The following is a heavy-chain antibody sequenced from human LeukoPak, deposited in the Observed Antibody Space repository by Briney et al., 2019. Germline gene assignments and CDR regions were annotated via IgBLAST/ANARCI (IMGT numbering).Heavy chain of an antibody. J-gene: IGHJ4*02. CDR2: IYYSGST. V-gene: IGHV4-59*08. CDR3: ARQAYCGGGTCYPFHY. D-gene: IGHD2-15*01. CDR1: GGSISSYY. Sequence: SETLSLTCTVSGGSISSYYWSWIRQPPGKGLEWIGYIYYSGSTNYNPSLKSRVTISVDTSKNQFSLKLGSVTAADTAVYYCARQAYCGGGTCYPFHYWGQGTLVTVSS.